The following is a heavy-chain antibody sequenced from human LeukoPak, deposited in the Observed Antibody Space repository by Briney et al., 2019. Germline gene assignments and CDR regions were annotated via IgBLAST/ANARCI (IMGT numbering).Heavy chain of an antibody. Sequence: GGSLRLSCAASGFTFSSYSMNWVRQAPGKGLEWVSSISSSSSYIYYADSVKGRFTISRDNAKNSLYLQMNSLRAEDTAVYYCARHGVNDFWSGYYNSYYYMDVWGKGTTVTVSS. J-gene: IGHJ6*03. CDR3: ARHGVNDFWSGYYNSYYYMDV. CDR1: GFTFSSYS. V-gene: IGHV3-21*01. CDR2: ISSSSSYI. D-gene: IGHD3-3*01.